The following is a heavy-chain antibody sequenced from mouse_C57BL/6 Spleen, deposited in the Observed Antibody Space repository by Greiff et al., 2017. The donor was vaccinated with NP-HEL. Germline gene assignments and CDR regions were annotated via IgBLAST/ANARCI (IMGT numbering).Heavy chain of an antibody. V-gene: IGHV1-18*01. CDR2: INPNNGGT. Sequence: EVKLQQSGPELVKPGASVKIPCKASGYTFTDYNMDWVKQSHGKSLEWIGDINPNNGGTIYNQKFKGKATLTVDKSSSTAYMELRSLTSEDTAVYYCARRGFYGNYWYFDVWGTGTAVTVSS. CDR1: GYTFTDYN. J-gene: IGHJ1*03. CDR3: ARRGFYGNYWYFDV. D-gene: IGHD2-1*01.